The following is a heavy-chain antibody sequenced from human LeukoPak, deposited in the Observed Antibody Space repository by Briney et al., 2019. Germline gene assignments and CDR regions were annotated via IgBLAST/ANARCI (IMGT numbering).Heavy chain of an antibody. CDR1: GFTFSSYA. Sequence: GGSLRLPCAASGFTFSSYAMSWVRQAPGKGLEWVSAISGSGGSTYYADSVKGRFTISRDNSKNTLYLQMNSLRAEDTAVYYCAISSPRRYGMDVWGQGTTVTVSS. J-gene: IGHJ6*02. V-gene: IGHV3-23*01. CDR3: AISSPRRYGMDV. CDR2: ISGSGGST.